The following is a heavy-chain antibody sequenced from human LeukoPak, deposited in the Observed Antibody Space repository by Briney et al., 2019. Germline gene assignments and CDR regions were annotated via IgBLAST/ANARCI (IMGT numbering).Heavy chain of an antibody. CDR1: DYTFISHG. Sequence: RASVKVSCKASDYTFISHGISWVRQAPGQGLEWMGWISAYNGNTKYAQKLQGRVTMTTDTSTSTAYMELRSLRSDDTAVYYCARAGYFYVSGGYPDYYFDYWGQGTLVTVSS. J-gene: IGHJ4*02. CDR3: ARAGYFYVSGGYPDYYFDY. V-gene: IGHV1-18*01. CDR2: ISAYNGNT. D-gene: IGHD3-22*01.